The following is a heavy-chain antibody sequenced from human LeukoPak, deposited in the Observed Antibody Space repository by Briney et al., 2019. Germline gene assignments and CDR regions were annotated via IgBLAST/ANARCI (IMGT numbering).Heavy chain of an antibody. CDR2: IKQDRSEK. Sequence: PGGSLRLSCARTGFTFSNYWMSWVRQAPGKGLEWVANIKQDRSEKNYVDSVKGRLTISRDNAKNSMSLQMNSLRAEDTAVYYCARGSGWYEFFDYWGQGTLVTVSS. CDR3: ARGSGWYEFFDY. D-gene: IGHD6-19*01. CDR1: GFTFSNYW. J-gene: IGHJ4*02. V-gene: IGHV3-7*01.